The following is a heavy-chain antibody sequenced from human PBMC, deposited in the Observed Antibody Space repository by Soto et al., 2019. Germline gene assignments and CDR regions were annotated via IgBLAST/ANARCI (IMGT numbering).Heavy chain of an antibody. CDR2: ISGGGGTM. CDR3: ARDKSGTYSIDY. J-gene: IGHJ4*02. V-gene: IGHV3-48*04. Sequence: EVQVVESGGGSVQPGGSLRLSCAASGFTFSRYTMNWVRQAPGKGPEWLSYISGGGGTMSYADSVKGRVTISRDNAKNSLYLQMDSLRAEDTAVYYCARDKSGTYSIDYWGQGTLVTVSS. D-gene: IGHD1-26*01. CDR1: GFTFSRYT.